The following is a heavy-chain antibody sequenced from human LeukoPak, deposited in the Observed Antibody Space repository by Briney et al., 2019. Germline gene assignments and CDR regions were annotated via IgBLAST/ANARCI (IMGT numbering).Heavy chain of an antibody. CDR2: IRSSSTTI. J-gene: IGHJ4*02. Sequence: GGSLRLSCEASGFTFSNYSMNWVRQAPGKGLEWVSYIRSSSTTIYYADSVKGRFTISRDNAKNSLYLQMNSLRADDTAVYFCAKTLWGLTLLSSDHWGQGTLVTVSS. D-gene: IGHD3-16*01. CDR1: GFTFSNYS. CDR3: AKTLWGLTLLSSDH. V-gene: IGHV3-48*01.